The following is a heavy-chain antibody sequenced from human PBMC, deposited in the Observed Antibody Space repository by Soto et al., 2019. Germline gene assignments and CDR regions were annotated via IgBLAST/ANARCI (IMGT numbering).Heavy chain of an antibody. D-gene: IGHD1-26*01. J-gene: IGHJ4*02. CDR3: AREGVGPTSGSFEY. CDR1: GGTFSSYV. CDR2: IIPMFGTT. Sequence: QVHLVQSGAEVKKPGSSMKVSCKVSGGTFSSYVLSWVRQAPGQGLEWMGRIIPMFGTTDYAENFQGRLTIIADESTSTAYMELSSLRSDDTALYFCAREGVGPTSGSFEYWGQGTLVSVST. V-gene: IGHV1-69*15.